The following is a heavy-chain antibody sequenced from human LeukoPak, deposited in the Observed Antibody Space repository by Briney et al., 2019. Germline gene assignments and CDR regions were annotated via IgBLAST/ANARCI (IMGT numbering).Heavy chain of an antibody. D-gene: IGHD6-19*01. CDR1: GLSFTNSW. CDR3: ARLSTAVAGGDY. CDR2: IKQDGSEK. J-gene: IGHJ4*02. Sequence: GGSLRLSCAASGLSFTNSWMSWVRQTPGEGLEWVANIKQDGSEKYYVDSVKGRFTISRDKAKNCLYLQMNSLTAEDTALYYCARLSTAVAGGDYWGQGALVTVSS. V-gene: IGHV3-7*01.